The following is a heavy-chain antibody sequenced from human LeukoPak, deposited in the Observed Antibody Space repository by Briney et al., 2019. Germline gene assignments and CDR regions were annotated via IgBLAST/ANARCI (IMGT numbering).Heavy chain of an antibody. V-gene: IGHV4-39*07. Sequence: PSETLSLTCSVSGGSISSSSYYWGWIRQPPGKGLEWVASVYYSGSTNYNPSLKSRVTISVDTSENQFSLKLTSVTAADTAVYYCARDREYSSSGLVWFDPWGHGILVTVSS. CDR2: VYYSGST. D-gene: IGHD6-6*01. J-gene: IGHJ5*02. CDR1: GGSISSSSYY. CDR3: ARDREYSSSGLVWFDP.